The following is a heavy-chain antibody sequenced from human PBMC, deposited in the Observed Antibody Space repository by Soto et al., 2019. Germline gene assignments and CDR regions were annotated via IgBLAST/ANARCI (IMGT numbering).Heavy chain of an antibody. CDR1: GGTFSSYT. J-gene: IGHJ4*02. V-gene: IGHV1-69*02. D-gene: IGHD6-13*01. CDR2: IIPILGIA. CDR3: ASFSRSSSWYY. Sequence: QVQLVQSGAEVKKPGSSVKVSCKASGGTFSSYTISWVRQAPGQGLEWMGRIIPILGIANYAQKFQGRVTSTADKSTSTDYMELSSLRSEDTAVYYCASFSRSSSWYYWGQGTLVTVSS.